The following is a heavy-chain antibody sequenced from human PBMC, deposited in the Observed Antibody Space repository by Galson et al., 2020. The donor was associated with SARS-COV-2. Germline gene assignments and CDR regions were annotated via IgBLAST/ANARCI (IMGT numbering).Heavy chain of an antibody. J-gene: IGHJ4*02. CDR3: ARGNRDINMILVVITAVNYHFDG. V-gene: IGHV4-34*01. CDR1: GGSFSDYY. Sequence: SETLSLTCAVYGGSFSDYYWTWIRQPPRKGQEWIGVVPNSGTTNSNSSLKRQVPISVDTSKNQFSLKLSSVTAADTAVYYCARGNRDINMILVVITAVNYHFDGWGQGTLVTVAS. CDR2: VPNSGTT. D-gene: IGHD3-22*01.